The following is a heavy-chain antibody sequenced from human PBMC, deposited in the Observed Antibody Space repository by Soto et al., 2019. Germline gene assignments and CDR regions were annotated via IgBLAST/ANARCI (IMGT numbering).Heavy chain of an antibody. J-gene: IGHJ5*02. CDR2: IIPIFGTA. D-gene: IGHD3-3*01. CDR3: AREGRTIFGVVNLNWFDP. CDR1: GGTFSSYA. V-gene: IGHV1-69*12. Sequence: QVQLVQSGAEVKKPGSSVEVSCKASGGTFSSYAISWVRQAPGQGLEWMGGIIPIFGTANYAQKFQGRVTITADESTSTAYMELSSLRSEDTAVYYCAREGRTIFGVVNLNWFDPWGQGTLVTVSS.